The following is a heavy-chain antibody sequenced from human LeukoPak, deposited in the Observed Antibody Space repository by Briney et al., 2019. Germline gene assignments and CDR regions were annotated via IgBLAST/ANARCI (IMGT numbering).Heavy chain of an antibody. D-gene: IGHD3-10*01. J-gene: IGHJ5*02. CDR2: IYYSGST. V-gene: IGHV4-31*03. Sequence: PSETLSLTCTVSGGSISSGGYYWSWIRQPPGKGLEWIGYIYYSGSTYYNPSLKSRVTISVDTSKNQFSLKLSSVTAADTAVYYCARAVRGVIINWFDPWGQGTLVTVSS. CDR3: ARAVRGVIINWFDP. CDR1: GGSISSGGYY.